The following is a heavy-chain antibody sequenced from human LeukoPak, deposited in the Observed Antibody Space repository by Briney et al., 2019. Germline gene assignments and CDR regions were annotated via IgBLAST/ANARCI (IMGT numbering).Heavy chain of an antibody. CDR3: AKERCSSTICSDDY. D-gene: IGHD2-2*01. CDR1: GFTFSSYA. Sequence: GGSLRLSCAASGFTFSSYAMSWVRQAPGKGLEWVSTISGSGGSTYYADSVKGRFTISRDNSKNTLYLQMNSLSAADTAVYYCAKERCSSTICSDDYWGQGTLVTVSS. J-gene: IGHJ4*02. CDR2: ISGSGGST. V-gene: IGHV3-23*01.